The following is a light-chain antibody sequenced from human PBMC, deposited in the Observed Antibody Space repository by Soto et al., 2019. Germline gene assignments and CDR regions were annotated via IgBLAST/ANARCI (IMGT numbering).Light chain of an antibody. CDR2: AAS. CDR3: QQRET. J-gene: IGKJ1*01. Sequence: DIQMTPSPSSLSASVGDRVTIPCRASQSISSYLNWYQQKPGKAPKLLIYAASSLQSGVPSRFSGSGSGTDFTLTISSLQPEDFATYYCQQRETFGQGTKVDIK. V-gene: IGKV1-39*01. CDR1: QSISSY.